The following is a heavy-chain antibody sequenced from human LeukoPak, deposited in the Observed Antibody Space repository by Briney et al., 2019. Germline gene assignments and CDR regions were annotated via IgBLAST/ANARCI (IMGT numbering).Heavy chain of an antibody. CDR2: INSSGGRT. CDR1: GFTFSSSA. D-gene: IGHD7-27*01. J-gene: IGHJ4*02. Sequence: TGGSLRLSCTTSGFTFSSSAMSWVRQAPGKGLEWVSDINSSGGRTYYADSVKGRFTISRDNSKNTLYLQMNSLRAEDTAVYYCAKDRSLGIVDYWGQGTLVTVSS. CDR3: AKDRSLGIVDY. V-gene: IGHV3-23*01.